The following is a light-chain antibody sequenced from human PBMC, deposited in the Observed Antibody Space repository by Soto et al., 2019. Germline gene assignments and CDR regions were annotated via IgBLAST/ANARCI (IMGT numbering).Light chain of an antibody. Sequence: IQLNQSPSSLSASVGDRITVTCRSSQGIGTYLVWYQQKSGKAPTVLIYASSTLQTGVPSRFSGSGSGTDFSLTISSLHPEDFATYYCQQVDSYPRTFGEGTKVDIK. J-gene: IGKJ4*02. CDR3: QQVDSYPRT. CDR2: ASS. V-gene: IGKV1-9*01. CDR1: QGIGTY.